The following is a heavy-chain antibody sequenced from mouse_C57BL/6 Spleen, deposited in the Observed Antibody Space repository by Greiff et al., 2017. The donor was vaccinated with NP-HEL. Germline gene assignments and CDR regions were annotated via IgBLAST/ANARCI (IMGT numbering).Heavy chain of an antibody. CDR3: ARSSYWDFDV. CDR1: GFTFTDYY. J-gene: IGHJ1*03. Sequence: EVQRVESGGGLVQPGGSLSLSCAASGFTFTDYYMSWVRQPPGKALEWLGFIRNKANGYTTEYSASVKGRFTISRDNSQSILYLQMNALRAEDSATYYCARSSYWDFDVWGTGTTVTVSS. D-gene: IGHD1-1*01. V-gene: IGHV7-3*01. CDR2: IRNKANGYTT.